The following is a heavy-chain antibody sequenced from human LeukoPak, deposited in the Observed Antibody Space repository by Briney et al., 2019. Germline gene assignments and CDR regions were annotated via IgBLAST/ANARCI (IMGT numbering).Heavy chain of an antibody. CDR3: ASVDFDNNAHYHYYLPN. CDR2: ISSSGSTI. CDR1: GFTFSDYY. D-gene: IGHD2/OR15-2a*01. Sequence: GGSLRLSCAASGFTFSDYYMSWIRQAPGKGLEWVSYISSSGSTIYYADSVKGRFTISRDNANNFLDLQMNSLRAEDTGVYYCASVDFDNNAHYHYYLPNWGQGTRVTVSS. V-gene: IGHV3-11*04. J-gene: IGHJ4*02.